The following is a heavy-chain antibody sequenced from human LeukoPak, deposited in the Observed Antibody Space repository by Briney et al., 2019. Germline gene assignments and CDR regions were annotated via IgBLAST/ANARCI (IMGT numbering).Heavy chain of an antibody. J-gene: IGHJ4*02. CDR1: GFTFSSYA. D-gene: IGHD6-13*01. CDR2: ISGSGDST. CDR3: AKTRPLDSSSWSHGDY. V-gene: IGHV3-23*01. Sequence: GGSLGLSCAASGFTFSSYAMSWVRQAPGKGLEWVSAISGSGDSTYYGDSVKGRFTISRDNSKNTLYLQMNSLRAEDTAVYYCAKTRPLDSSSWSHGDYWGQGTLVTVSS.